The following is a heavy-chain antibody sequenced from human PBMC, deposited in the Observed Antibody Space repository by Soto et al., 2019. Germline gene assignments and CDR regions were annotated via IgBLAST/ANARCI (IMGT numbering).Heavy chain of an antibody. J-gene: IGHJ6*02. CDR2: IYYSGST. CDR1: GGSVSSGSYY. V-gene: IGHV4-61*01. CDR3: ARGIEGWYQCRYYYGMDV. Sequence: QVQLQESGPGLVKPSETLSLTCTVSGGSVSSGSYYWSWIRQPPGKGLEWIGYIYYSGSTNYNPSLKSRVTISVDTSKNQFSLKLSSVTAADTDVYYCARGIEGWYQCRYYYGMDVWGQGTTVTVSS. D-gene: IGHD6-19*01.